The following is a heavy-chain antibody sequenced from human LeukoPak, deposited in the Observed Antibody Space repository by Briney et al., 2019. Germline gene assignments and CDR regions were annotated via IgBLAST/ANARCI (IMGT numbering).Heavy chain of an antibody. D-gene: IGHD1-26*01. CDR2: IIPIFGTA. V-gene: IGHV1-69*13. J-gene: IGHJ3*02. CDR1: GGTFSSYA. CDR3: ARSHKPYSGSYFDAFDI. Sequence: GASVKVSCKASGGTFSSYAISWVRQAPGQGLEWMGGIIPIFGTANYAQKFQGRVTITADESTSTAYMELSSLRSEDTAVYYCARSHKPYSGSYFDAFDIWGQGTMVTVSS.